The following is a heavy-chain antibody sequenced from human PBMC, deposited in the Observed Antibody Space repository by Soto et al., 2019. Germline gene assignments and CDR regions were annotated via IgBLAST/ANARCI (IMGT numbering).Heavy chain of an antibody. CDR2: INGGNGNT. J-gene: IGHJ3*02. CDR1: GYSFTNYG. V-gene: IGHV1-3*01. Sequence: QVQFVQSGAEVKKPGASVKVYCKASGYSFTNYGIHWVRQAPGQRLEWMGWINGGNGNTKYSQKFQGRSTITRDTSASTAYIELSSLRSEDTAVYYCARYPWGGAVDAFDIWGQGTMVSVSS. CDR3: ARYPWGGAVDAFDI. D-gene: IGHD3-10*01.